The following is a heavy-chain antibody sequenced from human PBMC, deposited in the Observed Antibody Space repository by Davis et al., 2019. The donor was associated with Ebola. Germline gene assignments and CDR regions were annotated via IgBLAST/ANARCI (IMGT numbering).Heavy chain of an antibody. CDR2: INPNSGGT. CDR1: GSTFTNCV. D-gene: IGHD1-26*01. V-gene: IGHV1-2*02. Sequence: ASVYLSRQASGSTFTNCVFNSVLHATGQGLEWMGWINPNSGGTNYAQKFQGRVTMTRDTSISTAYMELSRLRSDDTAVYYCARGLSGSTPFDAFDIWGQGTMVTVSS. CDR3: ARGLSGSTPFDAFDI. J-gene: IGHJ3*02.